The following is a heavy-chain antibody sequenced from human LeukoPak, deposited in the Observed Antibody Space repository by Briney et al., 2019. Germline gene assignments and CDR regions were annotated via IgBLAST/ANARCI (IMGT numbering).Heavy chain of an antibody. Sequence: ASVKASCKASGYTFTGYYMHWVRQAPGQGLEWMEWINPNSGGTNYAQKFQGRVTMTRDTSISTAYMELSRLRSDDTAVYYCARGGVSIAARPDYFDYWGQGTLVTVSS. CDR3: ARGGVSIAARPDYFDY. D-gene: IGHD6-6*01. J-gene: IGHJ4*02. CDR1: GYTFTGYY. CDR2: INPNSGGT. V-gene: IGHV1-2*02.